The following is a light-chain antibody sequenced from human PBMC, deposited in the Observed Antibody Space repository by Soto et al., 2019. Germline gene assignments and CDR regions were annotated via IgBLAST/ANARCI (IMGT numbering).Light chain of an antibody. CDR3: QQYKNWPRT. Sequence: EIVLTQSPGTLSVSAGERATLSCRASQSVSSNLAWYQQKLGQAPRLLIYGASTRATGISARFSGSGSGTEFTLTISSLQSEDFAIYYCQQYKNWPRTFGQGTKVDIK. J-gene: IGKJ1*01. V-gene: IGKV3-15*01. CDR2: GAS. CDR1: QSVSSN.